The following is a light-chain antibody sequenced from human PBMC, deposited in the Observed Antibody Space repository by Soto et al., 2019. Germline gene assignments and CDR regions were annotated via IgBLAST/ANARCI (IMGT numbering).Light chain of an antibody. Sequence: DIQMTQSPSTLSASVGDRVNITCRGSQSISSWLAWYQQKPGKAPKLLIYKASSLESGVPSRFSGSGSGTEFTLTISSLQPDDFVTYYCQQYNSYWYTFGQGTKLEIK. J-gene: IGKJ2*01. CDR1: QSISSW. V-gene: IGKV1-5*03. CDR2: KAS. CDR3: QQYNSYWYT.